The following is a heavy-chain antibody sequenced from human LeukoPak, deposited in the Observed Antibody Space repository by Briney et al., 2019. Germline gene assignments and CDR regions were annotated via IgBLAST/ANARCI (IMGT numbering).Heavy chain of an antibody. CDR2: IYYSGST. D-gene: IGHD3-9*01. J-gene: IGHJ6*02. V-gene: IGHV4-59*01. CDR3: ARGDDILTGYYRNYYGTDV. Sequence: PSETLSLTCTVSGGSISSYYWSWIRQPPGKGLEWIGYIYYSGSTNYNPSLKSRVTISVDTSKNQFSLKLSSVTAADTAVYYCARGDDILTGYYRNYYGTDVWGQGTTVTVSS. CDR1: GGSISSYY.